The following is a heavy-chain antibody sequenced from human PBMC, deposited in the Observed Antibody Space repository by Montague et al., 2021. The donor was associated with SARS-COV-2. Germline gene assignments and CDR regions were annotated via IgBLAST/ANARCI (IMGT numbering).Heavy chain of an antibody. CDR3: ARISRDRSYVGDFDT. Sequence: SETLSLTCGVSGDSISDRYWSWIRQPPGKGLEWIGYISDRGSTNYNTSLKSPVTISADTPKNQFSLRLSSVAAADTAVYYCARISRDRSYVGDFDTWGQGTLVTVSS. CDR1: GDSISDRY. J-gene: IGHJ4*02. V-gene: IGHV4-59*11. D-gene: IGHD3-16*01. CDR2: ISDRGST.